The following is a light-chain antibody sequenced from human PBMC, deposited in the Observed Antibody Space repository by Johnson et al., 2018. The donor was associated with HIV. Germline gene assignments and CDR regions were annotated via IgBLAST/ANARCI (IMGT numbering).Light chain of an antibody. CDR1: SYNIGNNY. J-gene: IGLJ1*01. CDR2: AKN. Sequence: QSVLTQPPSVSAAPGQKVTISCSGSSYNIGNNYVSWYQQLPGTAPKLLIYAKNKRPSGVPDRFSASKSGTSATLDITGLQTGDEADYYVAAWDSCLGAHYVFGSGTKFTV. CDR3: AAWDSCLGAHYV. V-gene: IGLV1-51*01.